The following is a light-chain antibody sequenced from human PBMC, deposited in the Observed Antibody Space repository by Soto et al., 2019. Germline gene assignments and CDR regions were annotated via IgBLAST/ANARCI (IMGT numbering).Light chain of an antibody. J-gene: IGKJ1*01. Sequence: EIVLTQSPGTLSLSPGERATLSCRASQSVTSSYLGWYQQKPGQVPRLLLYDVSSRAPGIPDRFSGSGSGTDFTLTISRLEPEDFAVYYCQQYGSSRTFGQGTKVEIK. CDR1: QSVTSSY. V-gene: IGKV3-20*01. CDR2: DVS. CDR3: QQYGSSRT.